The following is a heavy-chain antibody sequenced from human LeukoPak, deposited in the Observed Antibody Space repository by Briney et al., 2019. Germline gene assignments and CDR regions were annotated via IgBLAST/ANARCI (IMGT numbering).Heavy chain of an antibody. CDR1: GYSFTSYW. Sequence: GESLKISCKGSGYSFTSYWIGWERQMPGKGLEWMGIIYPGDSDTRYSPSFQGQVTISADKSISTAYLQWSSLKASDTAMYYGARELYDIMTGNLTAFDIWGQGTMVTVSS. CDR3: ARELYDIMTGNLTAFDI. J-gene: IGHJ3*02. D-gene: IGHD3-9*01. V-gene: IGHV5-51*01. CDR2: IYPGDSDT.